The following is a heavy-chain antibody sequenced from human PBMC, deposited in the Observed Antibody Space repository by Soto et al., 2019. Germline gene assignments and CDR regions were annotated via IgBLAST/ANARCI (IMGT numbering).Heavy chain of an antibody. CDR3: TTEPDYSNYFDY. J-gene: IGHJ4*02. D-gene: IGHD4-4*01. CDR2: IRSKADGGTT. CDR1: GFTFNNAW. Sequence: EVQLVESGGGLVKPGGSLRLSCAASGFTFNNAWMNWVRQAPGKGLEWVGRIRSKADGGTTDYAASVKDRFTISRDDSKNTHHLQMNSLKIEDTAVYYCTTEPDYSNYFDYWGQGTLVTVSS. V-gene: IGHV3-15*07.